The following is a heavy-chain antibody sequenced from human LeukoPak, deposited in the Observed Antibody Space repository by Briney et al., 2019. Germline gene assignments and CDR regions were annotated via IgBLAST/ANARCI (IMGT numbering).Heavy chain of an antibody. CDR2: IWYDRSNK. CDR1: GLTLISYG. V-gene: IGHV3-33*01. J-gene: IGHJ4*02. CDR3: ARGPYYFDC. Sequence: GGSLILSCAASGLTLISYGMHSVRQAPGKGLEWVAVIWYDRSNKYYADSVKDRFTISRDNSKSTLYLQMNSLRAEDTAVYYWARGPYYFDCWGQGTLVTASS.